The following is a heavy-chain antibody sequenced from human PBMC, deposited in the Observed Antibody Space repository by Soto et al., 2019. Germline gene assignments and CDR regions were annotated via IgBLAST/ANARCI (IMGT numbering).Heavy chain of an antibody. CDR1: GFTFSDYY. D-gene: IGHD2-2*02. J-gene: IGHJ4*02. Sequence: PGGSLRLSCAASGFTFSDYYMTWIRQAPGKGLEWISYISPGGNTIYYADSVKGRFTISRDNAKNSLYLQMNSLTAEDTAVYYCARGRRYTDYWGQGTLVTVSS. CDR3: ARGRRYTDY. CDR2: ISPGGNTI. V-gene: IGHV3-11*01.